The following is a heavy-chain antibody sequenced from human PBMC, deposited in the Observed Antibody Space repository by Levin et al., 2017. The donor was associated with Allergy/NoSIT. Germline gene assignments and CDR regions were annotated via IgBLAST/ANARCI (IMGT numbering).Heavy chain of an antibody. CDR2: INSDGSST. CDR3: ARDGFLTFFDY. Sequence: GESLKISCAASGFTFSSYWMHWVRQAPGKGLVWVSRINSDGSSTSYADSVKGRFTISKDNAKNTLYLQMNSLRAEDTAVYYCARDGFLTFFDYWGQGTLVTVSS. CDR1: GFTFSSYW. V-gene: IGHV3-74*01. D-gene: IGHD2/OR15-2a*01. J-gene: IGHJ4*02.